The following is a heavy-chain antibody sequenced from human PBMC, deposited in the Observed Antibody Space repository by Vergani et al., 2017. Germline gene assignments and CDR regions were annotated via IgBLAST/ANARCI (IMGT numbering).Heavy chain of an antibody. CDR3: AAAWSSSYSLYMDV. CDR2: IVVGSGNT. D-gene: IGHD6-6*01. V-gene: IGHV1-58*01. Sequence: QMQLVQSGPEVKKPGTSVKVSCKASGFTFTSSVGQWVRQARGQRLEGIGWIVVGSGNTNYEQKFQERVTITRDMSTSTAYMELSSLRSEDTAVYYCAAAWSSSYSLYMDVWGKGP. CDR1: GFTFTSSV. J-gene: IGHJ6*03.